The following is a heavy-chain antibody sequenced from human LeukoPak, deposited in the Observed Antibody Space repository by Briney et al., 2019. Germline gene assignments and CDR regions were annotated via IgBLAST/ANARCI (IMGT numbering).Heavy chain of an antibody. D-gene: IGHD3-10*01. J-gene: IGHJ3*02. CDR3: AKSSGWFGELLYAFDI. CDR2: ISGSGGST. CDR1: GFTFSSYA. Sequence: GGSLRLSCAASGFTFSSYAMSWVRQAPGKGLEGVSAISGSGGSTYYADSVKGRFTISRDNSKNTLYLQMNSLRAADTAVYCCAKSSGWFGELLYAFDIWGQGTMVTVSS. V-gene: IGHV3-23*01.